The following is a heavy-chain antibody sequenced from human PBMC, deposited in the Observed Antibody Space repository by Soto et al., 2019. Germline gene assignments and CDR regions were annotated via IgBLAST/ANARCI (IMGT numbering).Heavy chain of an antibody. D-gene: IGHD1-7*01. CDR1: GYTFTSYD. V-gene: IGHV1-8*01. Sequence: GASVKVSCKASGYTFTSYDINWVRQATGQGLEWMGWMNPNSGNTGYAQKFQGRVTMTRNTSISTAYMELSSLRSEDTAVYYCARRWGDLITGTFYYYYYYMDVWGKGTTVTVSS. J-gene: IGHJ6*03. CDR2: MNPNSGNT. CDR3: ARRWGDLITGTFYYYYYYMDV.